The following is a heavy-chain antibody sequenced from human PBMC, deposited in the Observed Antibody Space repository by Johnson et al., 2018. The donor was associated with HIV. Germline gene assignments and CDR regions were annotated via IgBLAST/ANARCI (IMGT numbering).Heavy chain of an antibody. V-gene: IGHV3-64*04. Sequence: QVQLVESGGGLVQPGGSLRLSCAASGFTFSSYAMHWVRQAPGKGLEYVSAISSNGGSTYYADSVKGRFTISRDNSKNTLYLQMNSLRAEDTAVYYCAGGRDGYNFGAFDIWGQGTMVTVSS. J-gene: IGHJ3*02. CDR1: GFTFSSYA. D-gene: IGHD5-24*01. CDR2: ISSNGGST. CDR3: AGGRDGYNFGAFDI.